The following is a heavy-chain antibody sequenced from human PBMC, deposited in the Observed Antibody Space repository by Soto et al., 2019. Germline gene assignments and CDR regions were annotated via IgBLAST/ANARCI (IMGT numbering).Heavy chain of an antibody. D-gene: IGHD6-6*01. CDR2: IYPGDSDT. Sequence: KVSCKASGGTFSSYAISCVRQAPGQGLEWMGIIYPGDSDTRYSPSFQGQVTISADKSISTAYLQWSSLKASDTAMYYCASPSYDSSSSGDYYGMDVWGQGTTVTVSS. CDR3: ASPSYDSSSSGDYYGMDV. J-gene: IGHJ6*02. V-gene: IGHV5-51*01. CDR1: GGTFSSYA.